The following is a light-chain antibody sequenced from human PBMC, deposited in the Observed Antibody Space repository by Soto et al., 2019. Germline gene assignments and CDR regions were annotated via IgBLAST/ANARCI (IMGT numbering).Light chain of an antibody. V-gene: IGKV1-8*01. Sequence: AIRMTQSPSSFSASTGDRVTITCRASQGISSSLAWYQQKPGKAPKLLIYAASTLHSGVPSRFSGSGSGTDFTLTISCLQSEDFATYYCQQYYSYPLTFGRGTKVEIK. CDR1: QGISSS. J-gene: IGKJ4*01. CDR2: AAS. CDR3: QQYYSYPLT.